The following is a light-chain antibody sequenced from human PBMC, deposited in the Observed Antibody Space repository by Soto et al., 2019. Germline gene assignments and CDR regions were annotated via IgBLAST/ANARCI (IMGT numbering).Light chain of an antibody. CDR3: QQANSFPYT. CDR1: QGISGW. V-gene: IGKV1-12*01. Sequence: DIQMTQSPSAVSASVGDRVTITCRASQGISGWLAWYQQKPGKAPKLLIYAASNLQSGVSSRFIGSGSGTDFTLTISSLQPEDFAAYYCQQANSFPYTFGQGTKLEI. J-gene: IGKJ2*01. CDR2: AAS.